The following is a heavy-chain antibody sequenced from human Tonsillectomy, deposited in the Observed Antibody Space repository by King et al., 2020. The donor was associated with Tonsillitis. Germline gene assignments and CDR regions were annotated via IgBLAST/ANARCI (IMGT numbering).Heavy chain of an antibody. V-gene: IGHV5-51*01. CDR3: AITDNTYCGGDCYRYNWFDP. CDR2: IYPGDSDT. J-gene: IGHJ5*02. CDR1: GYSFTSYW. D-gene: IGHD2-21*02. Sequence: QLVQSGAEVKKPGESLKISCKGSGYSFTSYWIGWVRQLPGKGLEWMGIIYPGDSDTRYSPSFQGHVTISADKSISTAYLPWSSLKSSDTAMYYCAITDNTYCGGDCYRYNWFDPWGQGTLVTVSS.